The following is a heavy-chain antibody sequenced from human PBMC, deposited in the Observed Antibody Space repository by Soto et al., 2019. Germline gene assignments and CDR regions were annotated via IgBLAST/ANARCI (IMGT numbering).Heavy chain of an antibody. V-gene: IGHV4-39*07. CDR2: IYYSGST. CDR3: ARDQPEQQLVMNWFDP. CDR1: GGSISSSSYY. Sequence: SETLSLTCTVSGGSISSSSYYWGWIRQPPGKGLEWIGSIYYSGSTYYNPSLKSRVTISVDTSKIQFSLKLSSVTAADTAVYYCARDQPEQQLVMNWFDPWGQGTLVTVSS. J-gene: IGHJ5*02. D-gene: IGHD6-13*01.